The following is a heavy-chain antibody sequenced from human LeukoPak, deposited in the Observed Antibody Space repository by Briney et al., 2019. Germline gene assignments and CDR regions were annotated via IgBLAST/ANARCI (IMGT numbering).Heavy chain of an antibody. D-gene: IGHD1-7*01. V-gene: IGHV4-39*07. CDR2: IYHSGST. CDR1: GVSISSSDYY. J-gene: IGHJ1*01. CDR3: ARGPPLYNWNYGYFQH. Sequence: ASETLSLTCSVSGVSISSSDYYWGWIRQPPGKGPEWIGTIYHSGSTYYYPSLESRVTISVDTSKNQFSLKLSSVTAADTAVYYCARGPPLYNWNYGYFQHWGQGTLVTVSS.